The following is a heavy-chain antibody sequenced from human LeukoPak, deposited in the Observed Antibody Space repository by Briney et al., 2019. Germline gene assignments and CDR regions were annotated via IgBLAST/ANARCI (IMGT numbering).Heavy chain of an antibody. CDR3: ARDLSFGAAAGLDY. D-gene: IGHD6-13*01. CDR2: MNPNSGNT. CDR1: GYTFTSYD. J-gene: IGHJ4*02. Sequence: ASVKVSCKASGYTFTSYDINWVRQATGQGLEWMGWMNPNSGNTGYAQKFQGRVTMTRDTSISTAYMELSRLRSDDTAVFYCARDLSFGAAAGLDYWGQGALVTVSS. V-gene: IGHV1-8*01.